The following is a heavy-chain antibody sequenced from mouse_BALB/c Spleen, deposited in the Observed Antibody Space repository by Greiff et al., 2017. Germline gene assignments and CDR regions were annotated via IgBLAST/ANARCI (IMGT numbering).Heavy chain of an antibody. CDR1: GFNIKDTY. Sequence: EVQLQQSGAELVKPGASVKLSCTASGFNIKDTYMHWVKQRPEQGLEWIGRIDPANGNTKYDPKFQGKATITADTSSNTAYLQLSSLTSEDTAVYYCAREGDYGNYEEDYYAMDYWGQGTSVTVSS. V-gene: IGHV14-3*02. CDR3: AREGDYGNYEEDYYAMDY. D-gene: IGHD2-1*01. J-gene: IGHJ4*01. CDR2: IDPANGNT.